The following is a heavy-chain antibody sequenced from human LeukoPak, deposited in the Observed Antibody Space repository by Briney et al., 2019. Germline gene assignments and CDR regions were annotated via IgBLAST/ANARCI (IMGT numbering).Heavy chain of an antibody. J-gene: IGHJ3*02. CDR2: IYHSGST. Sequence: SETLSLTCTVSGYSISSGYYWGWIRQPPGKGLEWIGSIYHSGSTYYNPSLKSRVTISVDTSKNQFSLKLSSVTAADTAVYYCARKEEEGAFDIWGQGTMVTVSS. V-gene: IGHV4-38-2*02. CDR3: ARKEEEGAFDI. CDR1: GYSISSGYY.